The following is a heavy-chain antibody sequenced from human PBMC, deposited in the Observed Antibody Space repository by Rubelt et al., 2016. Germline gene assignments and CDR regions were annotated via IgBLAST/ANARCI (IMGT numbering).Heavy chain of an antibody. V-gene: IGHV4-4*07. D-gene: IGHD2-2*01. Sequence: SWIRQPAGKGLEWIGRIYTSGSTNYNPSLKSRVTMLVDTSKNQFSLKLSSVTAADTAVYYCARDFGSSTSCYYGACYCGMDVWGQGTTVTVSS. J-gene: IGHJ6*02. CDR3: ARDFGSSTSCYYGACYCGMDV. CDR2: IYTSGST.